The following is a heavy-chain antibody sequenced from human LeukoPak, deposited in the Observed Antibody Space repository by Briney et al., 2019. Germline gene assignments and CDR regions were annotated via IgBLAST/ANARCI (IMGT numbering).Heavy chain of an antibody. CDR2: IKQDGSEK. Sequence: PGGSLRLSCAASGFTFNSYWMSWVRQAPGKGLEWVANIKQDGSEKYYVDSVKGRFTISRDNAKNSLYLQMNSLRAKDTAVYYCARGSDSSGYYYVGDIDYWGQGTLVTVSS. V-gene: IGHV3-7*03. D-gene: IGHD3-22*01. J-gene: IGHJ4*02. CDR1: GFTFNSYW. CDR3: ARGSDSSGYYYVGDIDY.